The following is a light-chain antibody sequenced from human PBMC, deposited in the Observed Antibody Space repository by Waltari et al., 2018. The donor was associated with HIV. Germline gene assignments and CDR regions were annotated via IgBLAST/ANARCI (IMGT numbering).Light chain of an antibody. CDR3: QQSYSSPLT. CDR2: AAS. J-gene: IGKJ4*01. V-gene: IGKV1-39*01. Sequence: DIQMTQSPSSLSASVGDRITITCRASQTITNYLNWYQQKPGKPPTLLIYAASSLQSGVPSRFSGSGSATDFTLTISSLQFEDFATYYCQQSYSSPLTFGGGTKVEIK. CDR1: QTITNY.